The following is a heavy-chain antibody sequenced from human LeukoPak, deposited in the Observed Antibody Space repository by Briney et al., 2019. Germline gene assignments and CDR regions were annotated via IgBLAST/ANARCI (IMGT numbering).Heavy chain of an antibody. Sequence: GGSLRLSCAASGFTFSSYAMSWVRQAPGKGLEWVSAISGSGDSAYYADSVKGRFSISRDNSRNTLYLQMNSLRAEDTAVYYCAKKYGTGSYYFDYWGQGTLVTVSS. CDR3: AKKYGTGSYYFDY. J-gene: IGHJ4*02. V-gene: IGHV3-23*01. CDR2: ISGSGDSA. D-gene: IGHD3-10*01. CDR1: GFTFSSYA.